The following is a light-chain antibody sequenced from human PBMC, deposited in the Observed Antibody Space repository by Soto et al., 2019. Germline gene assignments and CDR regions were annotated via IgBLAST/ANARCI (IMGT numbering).Light chain of an antibody. CDR2: WAS. J-gene: IGKJ3*01. Sequence: DIVLSQSPDSRTVSLGERATISCKSSQSLFHNSNERDYIAWFQQKAGQPPKLLIYWASTRESGVPDRFSGSGSGTDFTLTISSLQAEDVAVYYCHQYDSLPFTFGPGTKVDIK. CDR1: QSLFHNSNERDY. V-gene: IGKV4-1*01. CDR3: HQYDSLPFT.